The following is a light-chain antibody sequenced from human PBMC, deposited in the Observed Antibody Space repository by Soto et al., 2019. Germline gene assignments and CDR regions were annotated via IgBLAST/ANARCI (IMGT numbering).Light chain of an antibody. J-gene: IGKJ1*01. V-gene: IGKV3-15*01. CDR3: QHYNNWPPWT. CDR1: QSVSSN. Sequence: DIVMTQSPATLSVSPGQRATLSCRASQSVSSNLAWYQQKPGQAPRLLIYGASTRATGIPARFSGSGSGTYFTLTISSLQSEDFAVYYCQHYNNWPPWTFGQGTKVEIK. CDR2: GAS.